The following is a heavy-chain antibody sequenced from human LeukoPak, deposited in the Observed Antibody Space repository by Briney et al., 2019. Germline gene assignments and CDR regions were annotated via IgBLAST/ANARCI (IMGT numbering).Heavy chain of an antibody. Sequence: ASVKVSCKASGYTFTSYGISWVRQAPGQGLEWMGWISAYNGNTSYAQKLQGRVTMTTDASTSTAYMELSSLRSEDTAVYYCATTHNPAGYYYDSSGYGAFDIWGQGTMVTVSS. V-gene: IGHV1-18*01. CDR1: GYTFTSYG. D-gene: IGHD3-22*01. J-gene: IGHJ3*02. CDR3: ATTHNPAGYYYDSSGYGAFDI. CDR2: ISAYNGNT.